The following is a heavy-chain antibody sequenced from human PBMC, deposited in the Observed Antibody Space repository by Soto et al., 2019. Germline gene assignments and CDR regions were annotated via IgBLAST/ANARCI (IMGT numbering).Heavy chain of an antibody. D-gene: IGHD6-6*01. Sequence: VASVKVSCKASGYTLTELSMHWVRQAPGKGLEWMGGFDPEDGETIYAQKFQGRVTMTEDTSTDTAYMELSSLRSEDTAVYYCATVYSSSPRCCGPCGQGTTVAACS. CDR1: GYTLTELS. CDR2: FDPEDGET. V-gene: IGHV1-24*01. CDR3: ATVYSSSPRCCGP. J-gene: IGHJ5*02.